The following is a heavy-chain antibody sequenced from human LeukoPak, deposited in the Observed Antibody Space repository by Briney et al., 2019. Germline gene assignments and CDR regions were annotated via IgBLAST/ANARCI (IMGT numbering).Heavy chain of an antibody. CDR2: IYGSGST. CDR1: GDSLSSHY. V-gene: IGHV4-59*08. Sequence: SETLSLTCTVSGDSLSSHYWSWIRQPPGKGLEWIGYIYGSGSTHYDPSLRSRVTISEDTSKNQFSLKLTSVTAANTAVYYCARNVGWYSHDSWGQGTLVTVSS. D-gene: IGHD6-19*01. CDR3: ARNVGWYSHDS. J-gene: IGHJ4*02.